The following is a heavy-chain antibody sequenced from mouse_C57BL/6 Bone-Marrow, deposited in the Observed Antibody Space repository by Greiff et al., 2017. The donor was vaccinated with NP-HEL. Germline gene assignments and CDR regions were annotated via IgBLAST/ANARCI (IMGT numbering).Heavy chain of an antibody. J-gene: IGHJ2*01. CDR2: IYPGSGNT. CDR1: GYTFTDYY. Sequence: VKLQQSGAELVRPGASVKLSCKASGYTFTDYYINWVKQRPGQGLEWIARIYPGSGNTYYNEKFKGKATLTAEKSSSTAYMQLSSLTSEDSAVYFCARSDYPLDYWGQGTTLTVSS. V-gene: IGHV1-76*01. CDR3: ARSDYPLDY. D-gene: IGHD2-4*01.